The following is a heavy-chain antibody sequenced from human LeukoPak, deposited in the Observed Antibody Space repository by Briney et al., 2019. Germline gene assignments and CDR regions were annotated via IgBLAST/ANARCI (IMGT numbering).Heavy chain of an antibody. V-gene: IGHV4-30-2*01. CDR3: GSSIHTIFGVVMSMDV. CDR2: IYHSGST. D-gene: IGHD3-3*01. J-gene: IGHJ6*02. Sequence: SETLSLTCAVSGGSISSGGYSWSWIRQPPGKGLEWIGYIYHSGSTYYNPSLKSRVTISVDGSKNQFSLKLSSVAAADTAVYYCGSSIHTIFGVVMSMDVWGQGTTVTVSS. CDR1: GGSISSGGYS.